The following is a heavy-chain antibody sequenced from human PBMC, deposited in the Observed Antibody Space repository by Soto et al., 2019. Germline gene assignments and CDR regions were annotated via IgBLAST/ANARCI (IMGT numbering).Heavy chain of an antibody. CDR3: AKGRFVIYSGYDAFDV. D-gene: IGHD5-12*01. Sequence: EVRLVESGGDLVQPGGSLRLSCAASGFAFNSYEMDWVRQAPGKGLEWVAYMNSGGNVIYYADSVKGRFTISRDNAKNPRYLERNGGGAEDTAVYYCAKGRFVIYSGYDAFDVWGHGTLVTV. CDR1: GFAFNSYE. CDR2: MNSGGNVI. J-gene: IGHJ3*01. V-gene: IGHV3-48*03.